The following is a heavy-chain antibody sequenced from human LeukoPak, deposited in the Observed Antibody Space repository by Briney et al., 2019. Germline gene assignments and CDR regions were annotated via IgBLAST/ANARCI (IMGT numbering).Heavy chain of an antibody. Sequence: GGSLRLSCAASGFTFSSYAMSWVRQAPGKGLEWVSAISGSGGSTYYADSVKGRFTISRDNSKNTLYLQMNSLRAEDTAVYYCATDYYDSSVLPTDAFDGWGQVIMVTVSS. CDR1: GFTFSSYA. V-gene: IGHV3-23*01. CDR2: ISGSGGST. D-gene: IGHD3-22*01. CDR3: ATDYYDSSVLPTDAFDG. J-gene: IGHJ3*01.